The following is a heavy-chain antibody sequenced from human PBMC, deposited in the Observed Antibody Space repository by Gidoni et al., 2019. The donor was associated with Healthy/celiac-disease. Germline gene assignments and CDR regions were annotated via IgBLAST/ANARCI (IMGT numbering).Heavy chain of an antibody. V-gene: IGHV3-23*04. CDR3: AKDWKVTTVPYYGMDV. CDR1: GCTFSSYA. J-gene: IGHJ6*02. D-gene: IGHD4-17*01. CDR2: ISGSGGST. Sequence: EVQLVESGGGLVQPGGSLRLSCAAYGCTFSSYAMSWVRQAPGKGMEWVSAISGSGGSTYYADSVNGRFTISRDNSKNTLYLQMNSLIAEDTAVYYCAKDWKVTTVPYYGMDVWGQGTTVTVSS.